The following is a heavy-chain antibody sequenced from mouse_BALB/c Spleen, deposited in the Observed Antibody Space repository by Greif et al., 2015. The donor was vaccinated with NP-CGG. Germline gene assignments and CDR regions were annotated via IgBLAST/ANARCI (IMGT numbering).Heavy chain of an antibody. CDR2: ISNGGGST. Sequence: EVKLVESGGGLVQPGGSLKLSCAASGFTFSSYTMSWVRQTPEKRLEWVAYISNGGGSTYYPDTVKGRFTISRDNAKNTLYLRMSSAKSEDTAMYYCARHGTYAMDYWGQGTSVTVSS. D-gene: IGHD1-1*02. V-gene: IGHV5-12-2*01. CDR3: ARHGTYAMDY. CDR1: GFTFSSYT. J-gene: IGHJ4*01.